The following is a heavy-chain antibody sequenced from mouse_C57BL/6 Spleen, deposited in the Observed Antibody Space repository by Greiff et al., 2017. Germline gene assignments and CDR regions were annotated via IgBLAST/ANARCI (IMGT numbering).Heavy chain of an antibody. J-gene: IGHJ1*03. V-gene: IGHV1-59*01. CDR3: ARGTDYGDWYFDV. CDR1: GYTFTSYW. Sequence: QVQLQQPGAELVRPGTSVKLSCKASGYTFTSYWLHWVKQRPGQGLEWIGVIDPSDSYTNYNPKFKGKATLTVDTSSSTAYMQLSSLTSEDSAVYYCARGTDYGDWYFDVWGTGTTVTVSS. CDR2: IDPSDSYT. D-gene: IGHD1-1*02.